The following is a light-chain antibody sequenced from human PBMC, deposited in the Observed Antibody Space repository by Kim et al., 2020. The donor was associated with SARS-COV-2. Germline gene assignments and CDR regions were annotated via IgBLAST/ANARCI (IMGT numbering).Light chain of an antibody. Sequence: QSALTQPASVSGSPGQSITISCTGTSSDVGVYNYVSWYQQHPGKAPKLMIYDVSKRPSGVSNRFSGSKSGNTASLTISGLQAEDEAEYYCSSYTSSSTYVFGTGTKVTVL. CDR2: DVS. V-gene: IGLV2-14*01. CDR1: SSDVGVYNY. CDR3: SSYTSSSTYV. J-gene: IGLJ1*01.